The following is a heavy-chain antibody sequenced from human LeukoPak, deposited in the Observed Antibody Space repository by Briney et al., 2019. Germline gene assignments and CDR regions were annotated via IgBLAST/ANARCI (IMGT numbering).Heavy chain of an antibody. CDR1: GFTFSSYS. CDR3: ARGAHRYYYYGMDV. J-gene: IGHJ6*02. V-gene: IGHV3-48*02. Sequence: GGSLRLSCAASGFTFSSYSMNWVRQAPGKGLEWVSYISSSSSTIYYADSVKGRFTISRDNAKNSLYLQMNSLRDEDTAVYYCARGAHRYYYYGMDVWGQGTTVTVSS. CDR2: ISSSSSTI.